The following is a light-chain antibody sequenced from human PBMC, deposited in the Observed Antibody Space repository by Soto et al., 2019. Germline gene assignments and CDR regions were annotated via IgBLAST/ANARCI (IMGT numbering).Light chain of an antibody. CDR3: QPCNSYWT. CDR1: QSINSW. Sequence: DIQMTQSPSTLSASVGDRVTITCRASQSINSWLAWYQQKPGKAPELLIYKASSLQSGVPSRFSGSGSGTEFTHTISSLLPDGPATYYCQPCNSYWTFGQGTKVEIK. J-gene: IGKJ1*01. CDR2: KAS. V-gene: IGKV1-5*03.